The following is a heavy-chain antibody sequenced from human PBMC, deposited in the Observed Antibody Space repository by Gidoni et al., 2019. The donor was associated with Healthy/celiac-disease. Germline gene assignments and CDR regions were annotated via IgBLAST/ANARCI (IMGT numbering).Heavy chain of an antibody. CDR1: GFTFSRYS. J-gene: IGHJ4*02. V-gene: IGHV3-21*01. Sequence: EVQLVESGGGLVKPGWSLRLSCAASGFTFSRYSMNWVRQAPGKGLEWVSSISRSSSYIYYADSVKGRFTIARDNAKNSLYLQMNSLRAEDTAVYYCARVGVVLSGDYWGQGTLVTVSS. CDR3: ARVGVVLSGDY. D-gene: IGHD2-15*01. CDR2: ISRSSSYI.